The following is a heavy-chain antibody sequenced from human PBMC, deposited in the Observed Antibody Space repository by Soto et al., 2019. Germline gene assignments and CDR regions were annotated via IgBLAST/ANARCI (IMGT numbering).Heavy chain of an antibody. J-gene: IGHJ5*02. Sequence: QVQLQESGPGLVKPSGTLSLTCAVSGGSISSTNWWNWVRQPPGKGLEWIGEIYHSGSTQYNPSLKRRVTISVDTSKNLFSQKLSTVGAADTAVYYCARVIATAVHWFDPWGQGTLVTVSS. V-gene: IGHV4-4*02. D-gene: IGHD6-13*01. CDR1: GGSISSTNW. CDR2: IYHSGST. CDR3: ARVIATAVHWFDP.